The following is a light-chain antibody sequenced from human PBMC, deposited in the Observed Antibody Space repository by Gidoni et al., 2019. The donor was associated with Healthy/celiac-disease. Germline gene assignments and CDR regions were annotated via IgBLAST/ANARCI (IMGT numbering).Light chain of an antibody. V-gene: IGKV1-33*01. Sequence: DIQMTQSQSSLSASVGDRVTITCQASQDISNYLNWYQQKPGKAPKLLIYDASKLETGVPSRFSGSGSGTDFTFTISSLQPEDIVTYYCQQYDNSYSFGQGTKLEIK. J-gene: IGKJ2*03. CDR3: QQYDNSYS. CDR2: DAS. CDR1: QDISNY.